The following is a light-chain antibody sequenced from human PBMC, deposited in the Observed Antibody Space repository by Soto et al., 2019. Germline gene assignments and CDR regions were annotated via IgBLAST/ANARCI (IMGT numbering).Light chain of an antibody. CDR1: QSVSSY. CDR3: QQRSKWPIT. J-gene: IGKJ5*01. Sequence: IVLTHSPATLSFSPWQRSTLSFRASQSVSSYLAWYQQKPGQAPRLLIYDASNRATGIPARFSGSGSGTGFTLTISSLEPEDFAVYYCQQRSKWPITFGQGTRLEIK. CDR2: DAS. V-gene: IGKV3-11*01.